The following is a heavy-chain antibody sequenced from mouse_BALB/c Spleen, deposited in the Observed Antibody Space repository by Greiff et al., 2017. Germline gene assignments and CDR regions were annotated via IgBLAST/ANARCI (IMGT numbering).Heavy chain of an antibody. CDR1: GFTFSSYA. V-gene: IGHV5-9-3*01. CDR2: ISSGGSYT. Sequence: EVKVVESGGGLVKPGGSLKLSCAASGFTFSSYAMSWVRQTPEKRLEWVATISSGGSYTYYPDSVKGRFTISRDNAKNTLYLQMSSLRSEDTAMYYCATTTFDYWGQGTTLTVSS. CDR3: ATTTFDY. D-gene: IGHD2-12*01. J-gene: IGHJ2*01.